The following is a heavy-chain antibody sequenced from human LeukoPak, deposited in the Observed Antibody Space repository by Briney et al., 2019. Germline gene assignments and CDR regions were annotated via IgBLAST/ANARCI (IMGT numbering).Heavy chain of an antibody. Sequence: SVKVSCKASGGTFSIYAINWVRQGPGQGLVWMGGIIPIFGTANYAQKFQGRVTITADESTSTAYMELSSLRSEDTAVYYCARKDCTSTTCYTPYYYYYMDVWGEGTTVTVSS. CDR2: IIPIFGTA. J-gene: IGHJ6*03. D-gene: IGHD2-2*02. CDR1: GGTFSIYA. V-gene: IGHV1-69*13. CDR3: ARKDCTSTTCYTPYYYYYMDV.